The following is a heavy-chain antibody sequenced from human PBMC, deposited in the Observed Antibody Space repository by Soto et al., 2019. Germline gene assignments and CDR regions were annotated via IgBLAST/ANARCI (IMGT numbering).Heavy chain of an antibody. J-gene: IGHJ4*02. CDR2: IYYSATT. Sequence: QLQLQESGPGLVKPSETLSLICTVSGVSISNTSYYWGWVRQPPGKRLEWIGTIYYSATTYYNPSLKGRVAITVDTSKNHFSLKLTSVTAADPAVYYCARHGSYWGQGTLVTVSS. V-gene: IGHV4-39*01. CDR3: ARHGSY. CDR1: GVSISNTSYY.